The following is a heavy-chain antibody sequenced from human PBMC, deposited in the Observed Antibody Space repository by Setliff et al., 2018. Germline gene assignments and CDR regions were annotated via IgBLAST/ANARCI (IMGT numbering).Heavy chain of an antibody. CDR1: GGSISSGSYY. J-gene: IGHJ6*02. D-gene: IGHD3-3*01. Sequence: SETLSLTCTVSGGSISSGSYYWSWIRQPAGKGLEWIGRIYTSGSTNYNPSLKSRVTISVDTSKNQFSLKLSSVTAADTAVYYCARGGYYNFWSGYYSTQYYYYGMDVWGQGTTVTVSS. V-gene: IGHV4-61*02. CDR3: ARGGYYNFWSGYYSTQYYYYGMDV. CDR2: IYTSGST.